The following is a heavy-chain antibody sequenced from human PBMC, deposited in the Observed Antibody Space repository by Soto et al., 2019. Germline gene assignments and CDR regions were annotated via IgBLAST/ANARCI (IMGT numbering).Heavy chain of an antibody. V-gene: IGHV3-23*01. Sequence: GGSLRLSCAASGFTFSSYAMSWVRQAPGKGLEWVSAISGSGGSTYYADSVKGRFTISRDNSKNTLYLQMNSLRAEDTAVYYCANPRGYSYGRYDYWGQGTLVTVSS. J-gene: IGHJ4*02. CDR2: ISGSGGST. CDR1: GFTFSSYA. CDR3: ANPRGYSYGRYDY. D-gene: IGHD5-18*01.